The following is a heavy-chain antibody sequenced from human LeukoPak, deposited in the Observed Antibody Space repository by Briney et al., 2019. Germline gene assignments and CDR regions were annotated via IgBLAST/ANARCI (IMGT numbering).Heavy chain of an antibody. CDR3: ARSRPKSSGWYFDY. J-gene: IGHJ4*02. Sequence: GGSLRLSCAASGFTFSSYAMHWVRQAPGKGLEWVAVISYDGSNKYYADSVKGRFTISRDSSKNTLYLQMNSLRAEDTAVYYCARSRPKSSGWYFDYWGQGTLVTVSS. CDR2: ISYDGSNK. V-gene: IGHV3-30-3*01. CDR1: GFTFSSYA. D-gene: IGHD6-19*01.